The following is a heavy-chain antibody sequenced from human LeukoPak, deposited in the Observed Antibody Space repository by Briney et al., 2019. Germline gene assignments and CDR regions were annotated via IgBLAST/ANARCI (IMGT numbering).Heavy chain of an antibody. V-gene: IGHV3-30-3*01. D-gene: IGHD6-19*01. CDR1: GFTFSSYA. CDR3: ARVYSSGVGGYFDY. Sequence: PGRSLRLSCAASGFTFSSYAMHWVRQAPGKGLEWVAVISYDGSNKYYADSVKGRFTISRDNSKNTLYLQMNSLRAEDTAVYYCARVYSSGVGGYFDYWGQGTLVTVSS. CDR2: ISYDGSNK. J-gene: IGHJ4*02.